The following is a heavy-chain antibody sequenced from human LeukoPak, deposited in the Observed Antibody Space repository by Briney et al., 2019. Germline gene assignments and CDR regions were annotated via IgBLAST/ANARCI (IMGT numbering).Heavy chain of an antibody. CDR3: ARGATMVRGARNWFDP. J-gene: IGHJ5*02. CDR1: GYTFTSYY. V-gene: IGHV1-46*01. Sequence: ASVKVSCKASGYTFTSYYMHWVRQAPGQGLEWMGIINPSGGSTSYAQKFQGRVTMTRDTSTSTVYMELGSLRSEDTAVYYCARGATMVRGARNWFDPWGQGTLVTVSS. D-gene: IGHD3-10*01. CDR2: INPSGGST.